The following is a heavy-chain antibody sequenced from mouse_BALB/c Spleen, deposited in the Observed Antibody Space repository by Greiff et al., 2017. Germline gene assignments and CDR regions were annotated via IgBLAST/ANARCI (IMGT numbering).Heavy chain of an antibody. J-gene: IGHJ2*01. CDR2: ISSGSSTI. Sequence: EVMLVESGGGLVQPGGSLKLSCAASGFTFSSFGMHWVRQAPEKGLEWVAYISSGSSTIYYADTVKGRFTISRDNPKNTLFLQMTSLRSEDTAMYYCARYFDYWGQGTTLTVSS. CDR3: ARYFDY. CDR1: GFTFSSFG. V-gene: IGHV5-17*02.